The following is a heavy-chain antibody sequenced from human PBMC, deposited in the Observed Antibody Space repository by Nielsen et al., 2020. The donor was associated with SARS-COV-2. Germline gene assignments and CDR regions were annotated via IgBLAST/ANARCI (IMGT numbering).Heavy chain of an antibody. CDR1: GYTFTGYY. CDR3: ARDLFFGDYERDAFDI. V-gene: IGHV1-2*06. Sequence: ASVKVSCKASGYTFTGYYMHWVRQAPGQGLEWMGRINPNSGGTNYAQKFQGRVTMTRDTSISTAYMELSRLRSDDTAVYYCARDLFFGDYERDAFDIWGQGTLVTVS. D-gene: IGHD4-17*01. J-gene: IGHJ3*02. CDR2: INPNSGGT.